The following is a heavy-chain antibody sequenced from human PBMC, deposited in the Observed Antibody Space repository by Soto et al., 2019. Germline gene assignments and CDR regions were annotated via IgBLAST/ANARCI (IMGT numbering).Heavy chain of an antibody. J-gene: IGHJ5*02. CDR1: GGSISDYH. CDR3: ARHSRGWLQSTGWFDT. CDR2: IYDSTIT. V-gene: IGHV4-59*08. Sequence: SETLSLTCTVSGGSISDYHWSWIRQPPGKGLEWIGYIYDSTITNYNPSLKSRVTISIDTSETQFSLKLSSVTAADTAVHYCARHSRGWLQSTGWFDTWGQGTLVTVSS. D-gene: IGHD5-12*01.